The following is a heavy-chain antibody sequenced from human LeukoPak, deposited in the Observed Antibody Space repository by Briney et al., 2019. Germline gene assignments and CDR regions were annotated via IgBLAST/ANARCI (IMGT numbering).Heavy chain of an antibody. CDR3: ARERKQLRFLTRWFDP. Sequence: GASVKVSCKASGGTFSSYAISWVRQAPGQGLEWMGGIIPIFGTANYAQKFQGRVTITTDESTSTAYMELSSLRSEDTAVYYCARERKQLRFLTRWFDPWGQGTLVNVSS. CDR2: IIPIFGTA. D-gene: IGHD3-3*01. J-gene: IGHJ5*02. V-gene: IGHV1-69*05. CDR1: GGTFSSYA.